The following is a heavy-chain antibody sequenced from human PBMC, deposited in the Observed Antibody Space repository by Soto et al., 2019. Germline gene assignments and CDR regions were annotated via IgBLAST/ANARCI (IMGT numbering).Heavy chain of an antibody. CDR2: FYYGGRT. CDR1: GDSISSSSFY. D-gene: IGHD6-13*01. CDR3: AMLVSWYNNWLDP. Sequence: QLQLQASGPGLVKASETLSLTCTVSGDSISSSSFYWGWIRQPPGKGLEWIGTFYYGGRTFFNSYLEGRITMSPAASTNQFPLRLISVTATDTPVNYCAMLVSWYNNWLDPWCPGTLGTVSS. J-gene: IGHJ5*02. V-gene: IGHV4-39*01.